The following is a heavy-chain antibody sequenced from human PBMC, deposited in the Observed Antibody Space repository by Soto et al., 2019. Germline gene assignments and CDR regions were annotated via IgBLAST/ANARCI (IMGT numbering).Heavy chain of an antibody. Sequence: PGGSLRLSCSASGFTFSSYAMHWVRQAPGKGLEYVSAISSNGGSTYYADSVKGRFTISRDNSKNTLYLQMSSLRAEDTAVYYCVKLLPRRHPLGPADYWGQGTMVTVYS. J-gene: IGHJ4*02. V-gene: IGHV3-64D*06. CDR2: ISSNGGST. D-gene: IGHD7-27*01. CDR3: VKLLPRRHPLGPADY. CDR1: GFTFSSYA.